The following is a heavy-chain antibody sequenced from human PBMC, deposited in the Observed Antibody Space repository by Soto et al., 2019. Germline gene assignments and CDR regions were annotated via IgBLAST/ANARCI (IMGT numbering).Heavy chain of an antibody. D-gene: IGHD2-21*01. CDR3: AQGPVMSH. CDR2: ISFDESKR. CDR1: GFAFSNYG. V-gene: IGHV3-30*18. J-gene: IGHJ4*02. Sequence: QVQLVESGGGVVQPGRSLRLSCAASGFAFSNYGIHWVRQSPGKGLEWVALISFDESKRYYADSMKGRFTISRDNAKNTLYLQMTSLSVEDTGVYYCAQGPVMSHWGQGTLVTVSS.